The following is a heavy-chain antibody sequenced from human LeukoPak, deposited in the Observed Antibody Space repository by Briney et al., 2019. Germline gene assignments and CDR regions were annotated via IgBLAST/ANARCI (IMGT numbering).Heavy chain of an antibody. D-gene: IGHD6-19*01. J-gene: IGHJ4*02. CDR2: IYSGGST. V-gene: IGHV3-66*01. CDR1: GFTFSNYW. CDR3: ARCTDISSGWYRRNYFDY. Sequence: PGGSLRLSCAASGFTFSNYWIYWVRQAPGKGLEWVSIIYSGGSTYYADSVKGRFTISRDNSKNTLYLQMNSLRAEDTAVYYCARCTDISSGWYRRNYFDYWGQGTLVTVSS.